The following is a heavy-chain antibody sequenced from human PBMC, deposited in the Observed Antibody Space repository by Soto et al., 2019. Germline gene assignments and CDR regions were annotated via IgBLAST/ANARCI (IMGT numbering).Heavy chain of an antibody. V-gene: IGHV3-30*18. J-gene: IGHJ4*02. D-gene: IGHD3-22*01. CDR1: GFTFSSYG. CDR2: ISYDGSNK. Sequence: GGSLRLSCAASGFTFSSYGMHWVRQAPGKGLEWVAVISYDGSNKYYADSVKGRFTISRDNSKNTLYLQMNSLRAEDTAVYCCAKDRDYYDSSGYYPLDYWGQGTLVTVSS. CDR3: AKDRDYYDSSGYYPLDY.